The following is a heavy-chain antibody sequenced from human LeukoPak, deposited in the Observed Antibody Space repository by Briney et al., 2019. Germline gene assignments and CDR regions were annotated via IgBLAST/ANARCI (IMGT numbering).Heavy chain of an antibody. Sequence: GGSLRLSCAASGFTFSDYSMSWVRQAPGKGLEWVSYIRSSSSTMYYADSVKGRFTISRDNAKSSLYLQMSSLRDEDTAVYYCARARGYNHGPQDYYFDYWGQGTLVTVSS. CDR2: IRSSSSTM. D-gene: IGHD5-18*01. CDR3: ARARGYNHGPQDYYFDY. CDR1: GFTFSDYS. V-gene: IGHV3-48*02. J-gene: IGHJ4*02.